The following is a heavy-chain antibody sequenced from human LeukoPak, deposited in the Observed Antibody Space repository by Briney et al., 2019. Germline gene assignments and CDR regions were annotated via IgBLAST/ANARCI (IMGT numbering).Heavy chain of an antibody. J-gene: IGHJ4*02. CDR2: IYYSGST. CDR3: AEGGLLWFGEAFDY. Sequence: SETLSLTCTVSGGSISSYYWSWIRQPPGKGLEWIGSIYYSGSTYYNPSLKSRVTISVDTSKNQFSLKLSSVTAADTAVYYCAEGGLLWFGEAFDYWGQGTLVTVSS. CDR1: GGSISSYY. V-gene: IGHV4-39*07. D-gene: IGHD3-10*01.